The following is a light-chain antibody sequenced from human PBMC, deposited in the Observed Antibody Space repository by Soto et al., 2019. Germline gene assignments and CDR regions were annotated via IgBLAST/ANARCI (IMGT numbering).Light chain of an antibody. J-gene: IGLJ2*01. CDR2: SNN. V-gene: IGLV1-44*01. Sequence: QSVLTQPPSASGTPGQRVTISCSGTSSNLGSNTVNWYQQLPGTAPKLLMYSNNQRPSGVPDRFSGSKSGTSASLAIRGLQAEDAADYCHTAWDDSMNGLVFGGGTKLTVL. CDR3: TAWDDSMNGLV. CDR1: SSNLGSNT.